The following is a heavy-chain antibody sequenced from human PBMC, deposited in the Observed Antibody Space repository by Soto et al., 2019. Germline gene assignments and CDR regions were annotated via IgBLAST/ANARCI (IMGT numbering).Heavy chain of an antibody. D-gene: IGHD6-6*01. J-gene: IGHJ4*02. CDR2: ISGSGGST. Sequence: XGALRLSFADSGFTFSSYAMGWVRQAPGKGLEWVSAISGSGGSTYYADSVKGRFTISRDNSKNTLYLQMNSLRAEDTAVYYCAKDLEYSSSDFHYWGQGTLVTVSP. CDR1: GFTFSSYA. V-gene: IGHV3-23*01. CDR3: AKDLEYSSSDFHY.